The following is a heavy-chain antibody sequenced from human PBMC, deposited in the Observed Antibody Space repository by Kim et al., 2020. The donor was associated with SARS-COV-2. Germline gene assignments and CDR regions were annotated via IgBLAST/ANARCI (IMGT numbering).Heavy chain of an antibody. Sequence: SETLSLTCTFSGGSVSNYYWNWIRRPAGKGLEWIGRILPSGITNYNPSLKSRVTMSIDTSTDQLSLRLSAVTAAATAIYYCAREPTVGDRRDVLWGQGT. V-gene: IGHV4-4*07. D-gene: IGHD1-26*01. J-gene: IGHJ4*02. CDR2: ILPSGIT. CDR3: AREPTVGDRRDVL. CDR1: GGSVSNYY.